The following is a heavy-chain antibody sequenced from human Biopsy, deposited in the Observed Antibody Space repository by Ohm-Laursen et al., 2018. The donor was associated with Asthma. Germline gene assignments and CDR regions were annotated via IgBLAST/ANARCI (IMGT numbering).Heavy chain of an antibody. D-gene: IGHD4-23*01. CDR2: VIPIYGTT. J-gene: IGHJ6*02. CDR3: ERGGCYGGRRHHNGLDV. V-gene: IGHV1-69*13. Sequence: ASVKVSCNAHGDILSSFGIKWVRKAPGQGLEWMGGVIPIYGTTNTAQKFQGRVTITADESTSTAYMELTSLRKEDTAVYYCERGGCYGGRRHHNGLDVWGQGTTVTVSS. CDR1: GDILSSFG.